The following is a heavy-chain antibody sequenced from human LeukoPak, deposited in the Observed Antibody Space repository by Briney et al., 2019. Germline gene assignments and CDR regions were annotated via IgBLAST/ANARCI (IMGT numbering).Heavy chain of an antibody. CDR2: ISSSSSTI. Sequence: GGSLRLSCAASGFTFSSYSMNWVRQAPGKGLEWVSYISSSSSTIYYADSVKGRFTISRDNAKNSLYLQMNSLRAEDTAVYYCARIWGGDYYDSSGLDYWGQGTLVTVSS. V-gene: IGHV3-48*04. J-gene: IGHJ4*02. CDR1: GFTFSSYS. D-gene: IGHD3-22*01. CDR3: ARIWGGDYYDSSGLDY.